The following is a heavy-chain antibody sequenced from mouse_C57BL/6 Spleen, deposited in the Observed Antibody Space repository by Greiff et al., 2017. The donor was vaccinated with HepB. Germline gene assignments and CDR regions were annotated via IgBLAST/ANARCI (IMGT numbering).Heavy chain of an antibody. CDR1: GYTFTSYW. V-gene: IGHV1-53*01. J-gene: IGHJ1*03. Sequence: VQLQQSGTELVKPGASVKLSCKASGYTFTSYWMHWVKQRPGQGLEWIGNINPSNGGTNYNEKFKSKATLTVDKSSSTAYMQLSSLTSEDSAVYYCAREIYSNYGYFDVWGTGTTVTVSS. CDR2: INPSNGGT. CDR3: AREIYSNYGYFDV. D-gene: IGHD2-5*01.